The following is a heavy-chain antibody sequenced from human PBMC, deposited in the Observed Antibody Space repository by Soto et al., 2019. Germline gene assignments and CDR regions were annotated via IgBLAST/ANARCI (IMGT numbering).Heavy chain of an antibody. CDR2: INPSGGST. Sequence: GASVKVSCKASGYTFTSYYMHWVRQAPGQGLEWMGIINPSGGSTSYAQKFQGRVTMTRDTSTSTVYMELSSLRSEDTAVYYCARVIAPPRAYYGMDVWGQGTTVTVSS. CDR3: ARVIAPPRAYYGMDV. J-gene: IGHJ6*02. V-gene: IGHV1-46*01. D-gene: IGHD6-13*01. CDR1: GYTFTSYY.